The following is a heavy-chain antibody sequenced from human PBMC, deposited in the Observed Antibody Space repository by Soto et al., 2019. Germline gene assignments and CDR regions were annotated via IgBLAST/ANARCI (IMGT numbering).Heavy chain of an antibody. D-gene: IGHD3-9*01. Sequence: LSLTCTVSGGSISSSSYYWGWIRQPPGKGLEWIASIYYSGSTYYNPSLKSRVTISVDTSKNQFSLKRSSVTAADTAVYYCARHRGYYDILTGYYTELNFDYWGQGTLVTVSS. V-gene: IGHV4-39*01. CDR3: ARHRGYYDILTGYYTELNFDY. CDR1: GGSISSSSYY. CDR2: IYYSGST. J-gene: IGHJ4*02.